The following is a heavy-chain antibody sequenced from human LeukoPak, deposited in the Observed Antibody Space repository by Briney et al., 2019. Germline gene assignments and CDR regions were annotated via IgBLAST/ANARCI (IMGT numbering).Heavy chain of an antibody. V-gene: IGHV3-48*03. J-gene: IGHJ4*02. CDR2: ISSSGTTK. CDR1: GFTFSSYE. D-gene: IGHD1-26*01. Sequence: GGSLRLSCAASGFTFSSYEMNWVRQTPGKGLEWVSYISSSGTTKYYADSVKGRFTISRDNAENTLFLQLNSLRAEDTALYYCAREGWELQRGRYFDYWGQGILVTVSS. CDR3: AREGWELQRGRYFDY.